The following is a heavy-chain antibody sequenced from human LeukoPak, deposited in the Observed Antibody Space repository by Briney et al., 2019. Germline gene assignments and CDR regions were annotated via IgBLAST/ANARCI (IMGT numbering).Heavy chain of an antibody. J-gene: IGHJ4*02. CDR3: ARDHGGLLKGDYFDY. CDR2: IWYDGSNK. D-gene: IGHD1-26*01. Sequence: GRSLRLSCAASGFTFSSYGMHWVRQAPGKGLEWVAVIWYDGSNKYYADSVKGRFTISRDNSKNTLYLQMNSLRAEDTAVYYCARDHGGLLKGDYFDYWGQGTLVTVSS. V-gene: IGHV3-33*01. CDR1: GFTFSSYG.